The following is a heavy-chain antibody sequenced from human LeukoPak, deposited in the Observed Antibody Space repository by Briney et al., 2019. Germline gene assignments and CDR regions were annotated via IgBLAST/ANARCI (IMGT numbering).Heavy chain of an antibody. CDR2: INHSGST. CDR1: GGSFSGYY. D-gene: IGHD1-1*01. V-gene: IGHV4-34*01. CDR3: ASGGTTGKSYGMGV. J-gene: IGHJ6*02. Sequence: SETLSLTCAVYGGSFSGYYWSWIRQPPGKGLEWIGEINHSGSTNYNPSLKSRVTISVDTSKNQFSLKLSSVTAADTAVYYCASGGTTGKSYGMGVWGQGTTVTVSS.